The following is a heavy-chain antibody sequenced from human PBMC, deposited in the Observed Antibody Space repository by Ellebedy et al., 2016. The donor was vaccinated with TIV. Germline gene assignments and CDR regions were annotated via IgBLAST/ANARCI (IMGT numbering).Heavy chain of an antibody. V-gene: IGHV1-18*04. CDR1: GYALASDS. CDR2: IVAHNGNR. Sequence: AASVKVSCKASGYALASDSISWVRQAPGQGLEWMGGIVAHNGNRYYKQSLQDRVTMTTDTSTNTAYIELRSLTSDDTAVSSCATSATFIERGRADYWGQGTLVTVSS. CDR3: ATSATFIERGRADY. D-gene: IGHD1-1*01. J-gene: IGHJ4*02.